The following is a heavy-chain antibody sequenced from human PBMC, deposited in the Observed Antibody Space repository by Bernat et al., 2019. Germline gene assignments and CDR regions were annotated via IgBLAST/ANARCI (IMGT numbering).Heavy chain of an antibody. D-gene: IGHD1-26*01. J-gene: IGHJ4*02. CDR2: LSSSSSTI. CDR1: GFTISSYS. V-gene: IGHV3-48*01. Sequence: EVQLVESGGGLVQIGGSLRLSCAASGFTISSYSMNWVRQAPGKGLEWVSYLSSSSSTIYYADSVKDRFTISRDNAKNSLYLQMNSLRVEDTAVYYCARGGATRGDYWGQGTLVTVSS. CDR3: ARGGATRGDY.